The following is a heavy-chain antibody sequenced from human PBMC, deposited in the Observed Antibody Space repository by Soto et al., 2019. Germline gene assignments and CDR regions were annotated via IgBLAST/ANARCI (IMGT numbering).Heavy chain of an antibody. CDR2: ISSSSAYI. CDR3: ARDFARIAVAGTSTDY. CDR1: GFTFSSYT. V-gene: IGHV3-21*01. D-gene: IGHD6-19*01. J-gene: IGHJ4*02. Sequence: GGSLRLSCAASGFTFSSYTMTWVRQAPGKGLEWVSSISSSSAYILYADSLKGRFTISRDNAKNSLYLQMNSLRAEDTAVYYCARDFARIAVAGTSTDYWGQGTLVTVSS.